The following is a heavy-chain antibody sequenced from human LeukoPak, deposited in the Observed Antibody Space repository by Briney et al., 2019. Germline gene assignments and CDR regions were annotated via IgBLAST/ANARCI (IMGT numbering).Heavy chain of an antibody. CDR3: ARATGYYYDSSGDDY. CDR2: ISSSGSTI. J-gene: IGHJ4*02. V-gene: IGHV3-48*03. Sequence: GGSLRLSCAASGFTLSSYEMNWVRQAPGKGLEWVSYISSSGSTIYYADSVKGRFTISRDNAKNSLYLQMNSLRAEDTDVYYCARATGYYYDSSGDDYWGPGTLVTVSS. CDR1: GFTLSSYE. D-gene: IGHD3-22*01.